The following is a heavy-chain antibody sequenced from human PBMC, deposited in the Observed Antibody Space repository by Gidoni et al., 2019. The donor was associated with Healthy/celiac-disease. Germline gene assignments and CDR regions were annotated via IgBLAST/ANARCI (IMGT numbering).Heavy chain of an antibody. V-gene: IGHV3-48*03. CDR2: ISSSGSTI. J-gene: IGHJ6*03. CDR1: GLPCCSAG. CDR3: AREGTVTTWYYYYYYYMDV. Sequence: EVELVESGGGLVRPGGSLRHHCAASGLPCCSAGMNWVRQAPGQGLEWVSYISSSGSTIYYADSVKGRFIISRDNAKNALYLQTNSLRAEDTAVYYCAREGTVTTWYYYYYYYMDVWGKGTTVTVSS. D-gene: IGHD4-4*01.